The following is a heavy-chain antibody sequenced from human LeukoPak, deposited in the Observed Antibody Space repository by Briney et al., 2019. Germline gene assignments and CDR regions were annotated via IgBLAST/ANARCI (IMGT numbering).Heavy chain of an antibody. CDR1: GFTFSSYG. CDR3: ARDGNTVTRDGRPDPYYYYGMDV. CDR2: IWYDGSNK. Sequence: PGGSLRLSCAASGFTFSSYGMHWVRQAPGKGLEWVAVIWYDGSNKYYADSVKGRFTISRDNSKNTLYLQMNSLRAEDTAVYYCARDGNTVTRDGRPDPYYYYGMDVWGQGTTVTVSS. J-gene: IGHJ6*02. D-gene: IGHD4-17*01. V-gene: IGHV3-33*01.